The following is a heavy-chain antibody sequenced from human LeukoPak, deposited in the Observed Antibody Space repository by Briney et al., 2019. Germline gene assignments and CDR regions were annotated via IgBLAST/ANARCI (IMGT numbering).Heavy chain of an antibody. CDR3: ALYFYDSSGYPSFDY. J-gene: IGHJ4*02. D-gene: IGHD3-22*01. CDR1: GLTFSRHA. V-gene: IGHV3-48*02. Sequence: GGSLRLSCEVSGLTFSRHAMNWVRQAPGKGLEWASYISSSGSTKYYTDSVKGRFTISRDNAKNSLYLEVNSLRDEDTALYYCALYFYDSSGYPSFDYWGQGTLVTVSS. CDR2: ISSSGSTK.